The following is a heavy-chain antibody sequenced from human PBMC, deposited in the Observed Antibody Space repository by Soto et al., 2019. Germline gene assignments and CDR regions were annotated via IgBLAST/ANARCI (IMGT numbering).Heavy chain of an antibody. J-gene: IGHJ6*02. CDR2: IKFDGSST. V-gene: IGHV3-74*01. CDR3: AKGAKNIYAMDV. Sequence: GGSLRLSCAASGFTFSSYSMSWVRQAPGKGLLWVSRIKFDGSSTYYADSVKGRFTISRDDAKNTLFLQMNGLRVDDTAVYYCAKGAKNIYAMDVWGQGTTVTVSS. CDR1: GFTFSSYS.